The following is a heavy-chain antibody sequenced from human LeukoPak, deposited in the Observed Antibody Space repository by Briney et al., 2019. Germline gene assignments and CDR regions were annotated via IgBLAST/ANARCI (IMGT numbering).Heavy chain of an antibody. D-gene: IGHD2-8*02. CDR3: AKDPGASVSGFYMDV. V-gene: IGHV3-30*02. J-gene: IGHJ6*03. CDR1: GFTFRNYG. CDR2: IWSDGSNR. Sequence: GGSLRLSCATSGFTFRNYGMHWVRQATGKGLEWVSFIWSDGSNRFYADSVKGRFTISRDNSKKMLYLQMDTLRAEDTALYYCAKDPGASVSGFYMDVWGKGTTVIVSS.